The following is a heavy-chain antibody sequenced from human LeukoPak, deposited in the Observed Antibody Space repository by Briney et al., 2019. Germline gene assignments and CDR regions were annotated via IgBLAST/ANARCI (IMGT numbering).Heavy chain of an antibody. J-gene: IGHJ3*02. CDR2: IYYSGST. Sequence: PSQTLSLTCTVSGGSISSGDYYWSWIRQPPGKGLEWIGYIYYSGSTYYDPSLKSRVTISVDTSKNQFSLKLSSVTAADTAVYYCARDRSRHCSSTSCRQQWLGPSNAFDIWGQGTMVTVSS. D-gene: IGHD2-2*01. V-gene: IGHV4-30-4*08. CDR1: GGSISSGDYY. CDR3: ARDRSRHCSSTSCRQQWLGPSNAFDI.